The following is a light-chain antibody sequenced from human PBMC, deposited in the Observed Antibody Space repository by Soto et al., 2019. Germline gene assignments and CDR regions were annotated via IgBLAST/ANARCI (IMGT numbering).Light chain of an antibody. Sequence: DIVMPQSPESLAVSLGERATINCNTSQSVLYSSNNKNYLAWYQQKPGQPPKLLIYWASTRESGVPDRFSGSGSGTDFTLTISSLQAEDVAVYYCQQYYSTPPTFGQGTKVDI. J-gene: IGKJ1*01. CDR2: WAS. CDR3: QQYYSTPPT. V-gene: IGKV4-1*01. CDR1: QSVLYSSNNKNY.